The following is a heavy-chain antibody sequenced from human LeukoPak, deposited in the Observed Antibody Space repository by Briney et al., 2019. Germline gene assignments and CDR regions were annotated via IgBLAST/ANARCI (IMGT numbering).Heavy chain of an antibody. CDR2: ISGSGSST. CDR3: ANKPSLWQPPPD. D-gene: IGHD2-21*01. CDR1: GGSISSGSYY. Sequence: LSLTCTVSGGSISSGSYYWSWVRQSPGKGLDWISTISGSGSSTYYADSVKGRFTISRDNSKNTLYLQMNSLRAEDTAVYYCANKPSLWQPPPDWGQGTLVTVSS. V-gene: IGHV3-23*01. J-gene: IGHJ4*02.